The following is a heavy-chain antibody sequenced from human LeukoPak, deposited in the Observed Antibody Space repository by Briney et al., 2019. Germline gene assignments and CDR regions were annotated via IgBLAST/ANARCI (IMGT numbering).Heavy chain of an antibody. D-gene: IGHD3-3*01. J-gene: IGHJ4*02. CDR2: ISSGSGTI. Sequence: GGSLRLSCAASGFTSSSYSMNWVRQAPGKGLEWVSYISSGSGTIYYADSVKGRFTISRDNAKNSLYLQMNSLRAEDTAVYYCARGSFWSGYYFDYWGQGTLVTVSS. CDR3: ARGSFWSGYYFDY. CDR1: GFTSSSYS. V-gene: IGHV3-48*01.